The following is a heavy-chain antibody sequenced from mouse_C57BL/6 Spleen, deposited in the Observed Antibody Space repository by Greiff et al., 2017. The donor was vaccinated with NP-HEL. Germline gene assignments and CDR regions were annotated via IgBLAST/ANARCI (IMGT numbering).Heavy chain of an antibody. CDR3: ARKGDYGNNYYAMDY. Sequence: QVQLQQSGAELARPGASVKLSCKASGYTFTSYGISWVKQRTGQGLEWIGEIYPRSGNTYYNEKFKGKATLTADKSSSTAYMELRSLTSEDSAVYFCARKGDYGNNYYAMDYWGQGTSVTVSS. J-gene: IGHJ4*01. CDR2: IYPRSGNT. D-gene: IGHD2-1*01. CDR1: GYTFTSYG. V-gene: IGHV1-81*01.